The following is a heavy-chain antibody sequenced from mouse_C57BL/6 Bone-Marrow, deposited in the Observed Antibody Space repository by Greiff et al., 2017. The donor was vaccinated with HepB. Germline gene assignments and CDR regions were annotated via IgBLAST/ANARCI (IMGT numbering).Heavy chain of an antibody. D-gene: IGHD2-5*01. J-gene: IGHJ4*01. V-gene: IGHV5-17*01. CDR2: ISSGSSTI. CDR3: AYYSNYDAMDY. Sequence: DVMLVESGGGLVKPGGSLKLSCAASGFTFSDYGMHWVRQAPEKGLEWVAYISSGSSTIYYADTVKGRFTISRDNAKNTLFLQMTSLRSEDTAMYYCAYYSNYDAMDYWGQGTSVTVSS. CDR1: GFTFSDYG.